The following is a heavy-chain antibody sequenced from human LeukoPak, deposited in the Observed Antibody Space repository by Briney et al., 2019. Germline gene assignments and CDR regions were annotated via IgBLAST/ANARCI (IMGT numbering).Heavy chain of an antibody. D-gene: IGHD3-22*01. CDR1: GFTFSNYA. V-gene: IGHV3-23*01. Sequence: GGSLRLSCAASGFTFSNYAMTWIRQAPGKGLEWVSAISGGGGNTYYADSVKGRFTISRDNSKNTLYLEMNSLRAEDTAVFYCAMPGDNYDSSGYCLFGYWGQGTRVTVSS. J-gene: IGHJ4*02. CDR2: ISGGGGNT. CDR3: AMPGDNYDSSGYCLFGY.